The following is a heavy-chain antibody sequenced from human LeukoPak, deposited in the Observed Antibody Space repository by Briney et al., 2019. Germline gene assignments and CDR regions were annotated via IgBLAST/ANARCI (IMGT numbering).Heavy chain of an antibody. V-gene: IGHV4-34*01. D-gene: IGHD2-15*01. CDR2: INHSGST. CDR3: ARDLTTDYCSGGSCDAFAI. J-gene: IGHJ3*02. Sequence: SETLSLTCAVYGGSFSGYYWSWIRQPPGKGLEWIGEINHSGSTNYNPSLKSRVTISVDTSKNRFSLKLSSVTAADTAVYYCARDLTTDYCSGGSCDAFAIWGQGTMVTVSS. CDR1: GGSFSGYY.